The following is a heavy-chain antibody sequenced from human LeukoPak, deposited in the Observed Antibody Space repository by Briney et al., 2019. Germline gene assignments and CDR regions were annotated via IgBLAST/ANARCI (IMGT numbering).Heavy chain of an antibody. CDR3: TRYYGSGSQYGMDV. J-gene: IGHJ6*02. Sequence: PGGSLRLSCAASGFTFSDSAVHWARQASGKGLEWVGRIRSKANSYATAYAASVKGRFTISRDDPKNTAYLQMNSLKTEDTAVYYCTRYYGSGSQYGMDVWGQGTTVTVSS. D-gene: IGHD3-10*01. V-gene: IGHV3-73*01. CDR1: GFTFSDSA. CDR2: IRSKANSYAT.